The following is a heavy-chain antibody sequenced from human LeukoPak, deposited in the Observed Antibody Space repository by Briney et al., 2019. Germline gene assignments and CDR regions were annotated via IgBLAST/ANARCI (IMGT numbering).Heavy chain of an antibody. CDR2: IIPIFGTA. D-gene: IGHD6-19*01. CDR3: ARILSSSWYEYFHH. J-gene: IGHJ1*01. CDR1: RGTLSNYA. Sequence: GASVKVSCKASRGTLSNYAISWVRQAPGQGLEWMGAIIPIFGTANYAQKFQGRVTITVDESTSTAYMELSSLRSEDTAVYYCARILSSSWYEYFHHWGQGTLVTVSS. V-gene: IGHV1-69*13.